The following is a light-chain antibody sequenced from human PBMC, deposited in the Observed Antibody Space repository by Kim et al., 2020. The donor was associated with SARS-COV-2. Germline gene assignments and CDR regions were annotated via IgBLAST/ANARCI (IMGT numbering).Light chain of an antibody. Sequence: VTNSSTGSSPNIGAGYDVHWYQQLPGTAPKLLIYGNSNRPSGVPDRFSGSKSGTSASLAITGLQAEDEADYYYQSYDSSLSALYVFGTGTKVTVL. V-gene: IGLV1-40*01. CDR2: GNS. J-gene: IGLJ1*01. CDR3: QSYDSSLSALYV. CDR1: SPNIGAGYD.